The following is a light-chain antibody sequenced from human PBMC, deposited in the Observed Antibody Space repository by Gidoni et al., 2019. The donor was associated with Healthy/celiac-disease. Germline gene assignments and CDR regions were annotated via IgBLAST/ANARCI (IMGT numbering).Light chain of an antibody. CDR1: QSVSSY. CDR2: DAS. Sequence: LVLPPSPATLSLSPGERATLSCRASQSVSSYLSWYQQKPGQAPRLLIYDASNRATGIPARFSGSGSGTEFTLTISSLEPEDFAVYYCQQRSNCPWTFGQGTKVEIK. V-gene: IGKV3-11*01. CDR3: QQRSNCPWT. J-gene: IGKJ1*01.